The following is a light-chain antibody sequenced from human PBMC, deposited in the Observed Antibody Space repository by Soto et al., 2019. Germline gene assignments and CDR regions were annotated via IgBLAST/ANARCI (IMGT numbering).Light chain of an antibody. Sequence: EIVLTQSPATLSLSPGERATLSCRASQSLSSNFLAWSQQKPGQPPRLLIYGASSRATGIPDRFSGSGSGTEFSLTISRLEPEDFAVYYCHQYGISPFGGGTKVDIK. J-gene: IGKJ4*01. V-gene: IGKV3-20*01. CDR1: QSLSSNF. CDR3: HQYGISP. CDR2: GAS.